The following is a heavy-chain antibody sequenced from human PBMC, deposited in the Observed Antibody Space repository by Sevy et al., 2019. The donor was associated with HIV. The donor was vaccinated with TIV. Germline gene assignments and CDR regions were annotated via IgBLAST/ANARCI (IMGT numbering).Heavy chain of an antibody. Sequence: SETLSLTCTVSGGSISSSSYYWGWIRQPPGKGLEWIGSIYYSGSTYYNPSLKSRVTISVDTSKNQFSLKLSSVTAADTAVYYCARSITTAKGYYFDYWGQGTLVTVSS. CDR1: GGSISSSSYY. CDR3: ARSITTAKGYYFDY. D-gene: IGHD4-4*01. CDR2: IYYSGST. J-gene: IGHJ4*02. V-gene: IGHV4-39*01.